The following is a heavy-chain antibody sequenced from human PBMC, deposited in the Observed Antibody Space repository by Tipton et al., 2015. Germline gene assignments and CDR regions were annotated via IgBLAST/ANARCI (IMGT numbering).Heavy chain of an antibody. CDR2: VYYSGST. CDR1: GGSVSSGSYY. J-gene: IGHJ3*02. V-gene: IGHV4-61*01. Sequence: TLSLTCTVSGGSVSSGSYYWSWIRQPPGKGLECIGYVYYSGSTNYNPSLKSRVTISVDTSKNQFSLKLTSVTTADTAVYYCATDSYYSDSSGYSDAFDIWGQGTMVTVSS. D-gene: IGHD3-22*01. CDR3: ATDSYYSDSSGYSDAFDI.